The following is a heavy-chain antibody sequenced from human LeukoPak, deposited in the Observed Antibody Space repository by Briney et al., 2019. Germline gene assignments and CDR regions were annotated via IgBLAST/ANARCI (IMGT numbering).Heavy chain of an antibody. D-gene: IGHD2-21*02. J-gene: IGHJ4*02. CDR3: ARGRRIVVVTATLDS. V-gene: IGHV1-46*02. CDR1: GYIFNSHY. CDR2: INPSVGST. Sequence: ASVKVSCKASGYIFNSHYMHWVRQAPGQGLEWMGIINPSVGSTEYAQKFQGRVTMTRDTATSTVYMELSSLRSDDTAVYYCARGRRIVVVTATLDSWGQGTLVTVSS.